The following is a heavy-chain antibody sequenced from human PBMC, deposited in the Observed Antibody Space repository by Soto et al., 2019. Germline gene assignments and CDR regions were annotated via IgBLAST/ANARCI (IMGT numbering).Heavy chain of an antibody. Sequence: PGGSLRLSCAASGFTFSSYAMHWVRQAPGKGLEWVAVISYDGSNKYYADSVKGRFTISRDNSKNTLYLQMNSLRAEDTAVYYCARDGEIQLWSRTASGYDYYYGMDVWGQGTTVTVSS. CDR1: GFTFSSYA. J-gene: IGHJ6*02. D-gene: IGHD5-18*01. V-gene: IGHV3-30-3*01. CDR3: ARDGEIQLWSRTASGYDYYYGMDV. CDR2: ISYDGSNK.